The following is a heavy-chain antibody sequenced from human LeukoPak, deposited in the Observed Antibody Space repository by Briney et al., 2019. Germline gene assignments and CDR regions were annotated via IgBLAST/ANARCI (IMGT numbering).Heavy chain of an antibody. D-gene: IGHD2-15*01. Sequence: GGSLRLSCAASGFTFSTYGMNWVRQAPGKGLEWVAFIRFDGTNKYYADSVKGRFAISRDSSKNTLYLQMNSLRAEDTAVYYCAKGYCSGSCYNGLDYWGQGTLVTVSS. V-gene: IGHV3-30*02. CDR2: IRFDGTNK. CDR1: GFTFSTYG. CDR3: AKGYCSGSCYNGLDY. J-gene: IGHJ4*02.